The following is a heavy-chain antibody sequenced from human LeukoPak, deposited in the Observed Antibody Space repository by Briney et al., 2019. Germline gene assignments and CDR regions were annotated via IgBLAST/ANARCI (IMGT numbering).Heavy chain of an antibody. CDR2: ISGSSSYI. V-gene: IGHV3-21*01. J-gene: IGHJ4*02. D-gene: IGHD5-24*01. CDR1: GFTFSSYS. Sequence: PGGSLRLSCAASGFTFSSYSMNWVRQAPGKGLEWVSSISGSSSYIYYADSVKGRFTISRDNAKNSLYLQMNSLRAEDTAVYYCAREGREGYNFDYWGQGTLVTVSS. CDR3: AREGREGYNFDY.